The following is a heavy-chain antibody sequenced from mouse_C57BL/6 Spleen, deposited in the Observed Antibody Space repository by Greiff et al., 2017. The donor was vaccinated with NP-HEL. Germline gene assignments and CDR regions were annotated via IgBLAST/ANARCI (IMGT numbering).Heavy chain of an antibody. CDR3: ARENDYDGKDYFDY. J-gene: IGHJ2*01. D-gene: IGHD2-4*01. Sequence: EVKLEESGPGLVKPSQSLSLTCSVTGYSITSGYYWNWIRQFPGNKLEWMGYISYDGSNNYNPSLKNRISITRDTSKNQFFLKLNSVTTEDTATYYCARENDYDGKDYFDYWGQGTTLTVSS. CDR1: GYSITSGYY. CDR2: ISYDGSN. V-gene: IGHV3-6*01.